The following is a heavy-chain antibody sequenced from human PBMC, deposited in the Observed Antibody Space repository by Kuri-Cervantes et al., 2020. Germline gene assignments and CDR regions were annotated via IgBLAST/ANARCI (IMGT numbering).Heavy chain of an antibody. D-gene: IGHD1-1*01. J-gene: IGHJ3*02. CDR3: ARQTTSENHAFDI. Sequence: ASVPVSCKASGYTFTSYDISWVRQATGQGLEWMGWMNPNSGNTGYAQKFQGRVTMTRNTSISTAYMELSSLRSEDTAVYYCARQTTSENHAFDIWGQGTMVTVSS. CDR1: GYTFTSYD. CDR2: MNPNSGNT. V-gene: IGHV1-8*01.